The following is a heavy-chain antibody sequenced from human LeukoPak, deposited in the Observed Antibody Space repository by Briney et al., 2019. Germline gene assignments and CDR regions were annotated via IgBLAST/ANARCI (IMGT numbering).Heavy chain of an antibody. CDR1: GFTFSRYA. CDR2: IVPSGSTT. CDR3: AKDPRSGSGGGY. D-gene: IGHD1-26*01. Sequence: GGSLRLSCAASGFTFSRYAMSWVRQAPGKGLEWVSAIVPSGSTTYYAESVKGRFTISRDNSRNTLYLQMNSLRAEDTAVYYCAKDPRSGSGGGYWGQGTLVTVSS. V-gene: IGHV3-23*01. J-gene: IGHJ4*02.